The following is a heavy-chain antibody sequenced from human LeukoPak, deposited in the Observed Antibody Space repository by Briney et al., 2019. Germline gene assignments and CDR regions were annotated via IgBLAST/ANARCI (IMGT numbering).Heavy chain of an antibody. CDR3: ARVRAGVFDY. Sequence: SETLSPTCTVSGGSISSGGYYWSWIRQHPGKGLEWIGYIYYSGSTYYNPSLKSRVTISVDTSKNQFSLKLSSVTAADTAVYYCARVRAGVFDYWGQGTLVTVSS. J-gene: IGHJ4*02. CDR1: GGSISSGGYY. CDR2: IYYSGST. V-gene: IGHV4-31*03. D-gene: IGHD3-10*01.